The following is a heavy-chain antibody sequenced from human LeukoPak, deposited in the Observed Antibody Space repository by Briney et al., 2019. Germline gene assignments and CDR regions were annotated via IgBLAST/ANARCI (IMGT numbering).Heavy chain of an antibody. CDR2: IIPIFGTA. CDR3: ARDGYGYNLPFDALDI. D-gene: IGHD5-24*01. CDR1: GGTFSSYA. J-gene: IGHJ3*02. V-gene: IGHV1-69*05. Sequence: ASVKVSCKASGGTFSSYAISWVREAPGQGLEWMGGIIPIFGTANYAQKFQGRVTITTDESTSTAYMELSSLRSEDTAVYYCARDGYGYNLPFDALDIWGQGTMVTVSS.